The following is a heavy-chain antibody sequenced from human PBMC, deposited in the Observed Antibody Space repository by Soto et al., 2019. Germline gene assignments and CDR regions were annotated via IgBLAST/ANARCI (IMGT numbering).Heavy chain of an antibody. V-gene: IGHV4-34*01. D-gene: IGHD2-2*02. CDR1: GGSFSGYY. Sequence: SETLSLTCAVYGGSFSGYYWSWIRQPPGKGLEWIGEINHSGSTNYNPSLKSRVTISVDTSENQFSLKLSSVTAADTAVYYCARRGYCSSTSCYTRAYYYYYGMDVWGQGTTVTVSS. CDR3: ARRGYCSSTSCYTRAYYYYYGMDV. CDR2: INHSGST. J-gene: IGHJ6*02.